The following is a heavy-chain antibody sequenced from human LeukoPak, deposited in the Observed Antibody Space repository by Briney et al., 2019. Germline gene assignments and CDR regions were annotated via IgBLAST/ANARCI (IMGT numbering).Heavy chain of an antibody. V-gene: IGHV4-34*01. CDR2: INHSGST. J-gene: IGHJ5*02. CDR1: GGSFSGYY. D-gene: IGHD3-3*01. CDR3: ARDRTIFGVVISYNWFDP. Sequence: SETLSLTCAVYGGSFSGYYWRWIRQPPGKGLEWIGEINHSGSTNYNPSLKSRVTISVDTSKNQFSLKLSSVTAADTAVYYCARDRTIFGVVISYNWFDPWGQGTLVTVSS.